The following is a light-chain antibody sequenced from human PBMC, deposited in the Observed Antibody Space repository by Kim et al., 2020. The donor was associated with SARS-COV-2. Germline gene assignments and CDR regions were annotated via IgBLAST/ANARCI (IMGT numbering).Light chain of an antibody. CDR3: QQSYSAPYT. Sequence: DIQMTQSPPSLSASVGDRVIITCRASQSINQYLNWYQQEAGKAPKLLIYAAASLQSGVPSRFSGSGSETDFTLTISSLQAEDFATYYCQQSYSAPYTFGQGTKPEIK. CDR2: AAA. V-gene: IGKV1-39*01. J-gene: IGKJ2*01. CDR1: QSINQY.